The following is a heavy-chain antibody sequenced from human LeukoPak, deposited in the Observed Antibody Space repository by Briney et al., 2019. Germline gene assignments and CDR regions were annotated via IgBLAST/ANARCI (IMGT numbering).Heavy chain of an antibody. D-gene: IGHD6-6*01. V-gene: IGHV3-9*01. Sequence: SLRLSCAASGFTFDDYAMHWVRQAPGKGLEWVSGISWNSGSIGYADSVKGRFTISRDNAKNSLYLQMNSLRAEDTALCYCAKDIRVSSSSYYYYYMDVWGKGTTVAVSS. CDR1: GFTFDDYA. J-gene: IGHJ6*03. CDR2: ISWNSGSI. CDR3: AKDIRVSSSSYYYYYMDV.